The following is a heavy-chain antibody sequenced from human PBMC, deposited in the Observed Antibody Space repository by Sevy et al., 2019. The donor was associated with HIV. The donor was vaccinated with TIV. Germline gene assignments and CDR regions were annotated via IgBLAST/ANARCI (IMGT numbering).Heavy chain of an antibody. D-gene: IGHD3-3*01. CDR3: ARVPRYDGLYYFDY. CDR1: GFIVTSHY. Sequence: GGSLRLSCAASGFIVTSHYMAWVRQAPGKGLEWVSSIYTGGGTYYADSVMGRFTNSKDNSKKTLYLQMTSLRAEDTSFYYCARVPRYDGLYYFDYWGQGALVTVSS. J-gene: IGHJ4*02. V-gene: IGHV3-53*01. CDR2: IYTGGGT.